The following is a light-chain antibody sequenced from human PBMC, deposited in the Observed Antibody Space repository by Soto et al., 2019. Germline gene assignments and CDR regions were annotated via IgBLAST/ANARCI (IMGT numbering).Light chain of an antibody. J-gene: IGLJ1*01. CDR1: SSDVGGYNY. Sequence: QSVLTQPASVSGSPGPSITISCTGTSSDVGGYNYVSWYQQHPGKAPKLMIYDVSNRPSGVSNRFSGSKSGNTASLTISGLQAEDEADYYCSSYTSSSTSTYVFGTGTKVTVL. CDR3: SSYTSSSTSTYV. CDR2: DVS. V-gene: IGLV2-14*01.